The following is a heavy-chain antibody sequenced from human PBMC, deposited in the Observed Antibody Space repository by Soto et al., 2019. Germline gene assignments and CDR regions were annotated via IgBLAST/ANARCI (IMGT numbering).Heavy chain of an antibody. Sequence: SETLSLTCAVSGGSISSGGYSWSWIRQPPGKGLEWIGYIYHSGSTYYNPSLKSRVTISVDRSKNQFSLKLSSVTAADTAVYYCARAYYGSGRRVYNWFDPWGQGTLVTASS. CDR1: GGSISSGGYS. CDR2: IYHSGST. J-gene: IGHJ5*02. V-gene: IGHV4-30-2*01. CDR3: ARAYYGSGRRVYNWFDP. D-gene: IGHD3-10*01.